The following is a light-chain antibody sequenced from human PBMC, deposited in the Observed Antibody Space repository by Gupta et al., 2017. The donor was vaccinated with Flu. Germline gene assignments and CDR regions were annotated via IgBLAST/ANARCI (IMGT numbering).Light chain of an antibody. CDR3: QQSHSSPWT. CDR1: QNINNY. V-gene: IGKV1-39*01. CDR2: GAS. J-gene: IGKJ1*01. Sequence: DIQMTKSPSSLSASLGDRVTISCRASQNINNYLNWYQQKLGKAPTLLIYGASRLQGGVPSRFSGTGSGTDFTLTISSLQPEDFATYYCQQSHSSPWTFGQGTKVEIK.